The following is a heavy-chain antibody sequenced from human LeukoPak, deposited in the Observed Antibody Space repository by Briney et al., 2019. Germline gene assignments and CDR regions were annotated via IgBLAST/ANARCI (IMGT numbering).Heavy chain of an antibody. CDR3: ARQTDWSTYSYYYMDV. J-gene: IGHJ6*03. Sequence: GGSLRLSCAAYGCTFSGYWMHWVRQAPGKGLVWVSLINTDGSSTSYADSVRGRFTIARDNEKNTLYLQMNSLRAQDTAVYYCARQTDWSTYSYYYMDVWGKGTTVTVSS. D-gene: IGHD3-9*01. V-gene: IGHV3-74*01. CDR2: INTDGSST. CDR1: GCTFSGYW.